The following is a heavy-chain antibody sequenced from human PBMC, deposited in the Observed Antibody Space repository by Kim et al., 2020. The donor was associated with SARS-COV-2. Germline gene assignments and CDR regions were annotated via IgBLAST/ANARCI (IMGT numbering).Heavy chain of an antibody. V-gene: IGHV4-39*01. CDR3: PGSVQNYGMDV. CDR2: VYYSGST. D-gene: IGHD3-10*01. Sequence: SETLSLTCTVSGGSISRNNYYWGWIRQPPGKGLEWIGSVYYSGSTYYNSSLKSRATISVDTSKNQFSLKLSSVTAADTAVYYCPGSVQNYGMDVWGQGTTVTVSS. J-gene: IGHJ6*02. CDR1: GGSISRNNYY.